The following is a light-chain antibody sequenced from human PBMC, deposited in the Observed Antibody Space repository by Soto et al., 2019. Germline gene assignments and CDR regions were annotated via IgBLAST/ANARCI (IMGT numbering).Light chain of an antibody. Sequence: QSVLTQPASVSGSPGQSITISCTGTRSDVGGYNLVSWYHPRRRNPCKLVIYEVSQRPSGVSYRFSGSKSGNTASLTISGIQAGDEADYYCCSYEGSVDHYLFGTGTKFTVL. CDR2: EVS. V-gene: IGLV2-23*02. CDR3: CSYEGSVDHYL. CDR1: RSDVGGYNL. J-gene: IGLJ1*01.